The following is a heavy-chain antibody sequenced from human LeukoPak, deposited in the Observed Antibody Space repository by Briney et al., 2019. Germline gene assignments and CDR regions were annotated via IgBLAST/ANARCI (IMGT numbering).Heavy chain of an antibody. CDR1: GGTFSSYA. CDR2: IIPIFGTA. CDR3: ATPSSSTTGPDLYYYYMDV. D-gene: IGHD2-2*01. V-gene: IGHV1-69*05. Sequence: ASVRVSCKASGGTFSSYAISGVRQAPGQGLEWMGGIIPIFGTANYAQKFQGRVTITTDESTSTAYMELSSLRSEDTAVYYCATPSSSTTGPDLYYYYMDVWGKGTTVTVSS. J-gene: IGHJ6*03.